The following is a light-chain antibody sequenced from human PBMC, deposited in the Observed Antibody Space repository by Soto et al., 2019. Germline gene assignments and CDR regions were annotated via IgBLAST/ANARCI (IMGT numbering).Light chain of an antibody. CDR1: QGISSW. J-gene: IGKJ1*01. Sequence: DIQMTQSPSSVSASVGDRVTITCRASQGISSWLAWYQQKPGKAPQLLISAASSLQSGVPSRFNGSESQTDFTLTISSLQPEDSATYDCQQANSFPWTFGQGTKVEIK. CDR3: QQANSFPWT. V-gene: IGKV1-12*01. CDR2: AAS.